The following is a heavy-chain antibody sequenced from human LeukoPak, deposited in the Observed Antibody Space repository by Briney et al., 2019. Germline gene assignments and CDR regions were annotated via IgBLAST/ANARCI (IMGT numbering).Heavy chain of an antibody. J-gene: IGHJ4*02. CDR2: IYTSGSS. CDR3: ATIAAAATPHFDY. Sequence: TLSLTRTVSGGFISSGSYYWRWIRQPAGKGLEWIGRIYTSGSSNYNPSLKSRVTISVDTSKNQFSLKLSSVTAADTAVYYCATIAAAATPHFDYWGQGTLVTVSS. CDR1: GGFISSGSYY. V-gene: IGHV4-61*02. D-gene: IGHD6-13*01.